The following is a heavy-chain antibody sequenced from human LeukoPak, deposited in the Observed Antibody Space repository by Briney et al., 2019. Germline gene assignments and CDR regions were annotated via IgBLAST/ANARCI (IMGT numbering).Heavy chain of an antibody. D-gene: IGHD5-12*01. J-gene: IGHJ4*02. CDR2: IYFNNDK. Sequence: CGPTLVILTQTLTHTFTVYGYSLSTILLDAGYLRYPPQKALESPPLIYFNNDKRYSPSLKCMVPVTKATSKNLLVLTITNMDPADPATYYCAHRRLPGYDYFDYWGQGTLVTVSS. V-gene: IGHV2-5*01. CDR3: AHRRLPGYDYFDY. CDR1: GYSLSTILLD.